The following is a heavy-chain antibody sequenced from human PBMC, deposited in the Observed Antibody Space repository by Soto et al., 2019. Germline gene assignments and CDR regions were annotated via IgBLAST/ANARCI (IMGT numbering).Heavy chain of an antibody. V-gene: IGHV4-38-2*02. CDR2: IFHSGTT. Sequence: SETLSLTCAVSGYSIRRGYNWGWIRQPPGKGLEWIASIFHSGTTFYNPSLRSRVTISVDTSRNEFSLNLSSVTAADTAVYYCAREQWELSPAGFDYWGQGTLVTVSS. CDR3: AREQWELSPAGFDY. D-gene: IGHD1-26*01. CDR1: GYSIRRGYN. J-gene: IGHJ4*02.